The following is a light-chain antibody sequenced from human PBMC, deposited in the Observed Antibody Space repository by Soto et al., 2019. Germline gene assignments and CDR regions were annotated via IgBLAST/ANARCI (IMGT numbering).Light chain of an antibody. CDR3: QNYNSYSEA. J-gene: IGKJ1*01. CDR1: QSISIW. CDR2: DAS. V-gene: IGKV1-5*01. Sequence: IQMPQSPSTLSASVGDIVTITFRARQSISIWLAWYQQEPGKAPRLLIYDASILESGVPSRFSGSGSGTEFTLTISSLQPDDFATYYCQNYNSYSEACGKGTKVDIK.